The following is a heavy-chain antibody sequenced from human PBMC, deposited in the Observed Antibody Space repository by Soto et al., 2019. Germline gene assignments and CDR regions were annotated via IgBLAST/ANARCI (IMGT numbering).Heavy chain of an antibody. V-gene: IGHV3-48*03. J-gene: IGHJ4*02. CDR1: GFTFSSYE. CDR2: ISGSGSTI. CDR3: ARGGTLVEY. Sequence: PGGSLRLSCAASGFTFSSYEMNWVRQAPGKGLEWVSYISGSGSTIYYADSVKGRFTISRDNAKNSLYLQMNSLRAEDTAVYYCARGGTLVEYWGQGTLVTVSS. D-gene: IGHD1-26*01.